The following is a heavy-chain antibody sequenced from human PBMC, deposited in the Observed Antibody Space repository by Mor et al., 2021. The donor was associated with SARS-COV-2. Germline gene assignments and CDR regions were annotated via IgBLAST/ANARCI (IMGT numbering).Heavy chain of an antibody. D-gene: IGHD4-17*01. CDR3: ARGFRDYGDAFDV. J-gene: IGHJ3*01. CDR2: YHGNTA. Sequence: YHGNTAYYADSVKGLFTISRDNSKNTANLQMSSLRVEDTAVYYCARGFRDYGDAFDVWGQGTTVTVSS. V-gene: IGHV3-30*15.